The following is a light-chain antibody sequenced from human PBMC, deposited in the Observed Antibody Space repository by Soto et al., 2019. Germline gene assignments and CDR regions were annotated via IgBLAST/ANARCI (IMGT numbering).Light chain of an antibody. CDR1: QSVSSN. Sequence: EIVMTQSPATLSVSPGERATLSCRASQSVSSNLAWYHQKPGQAPRLRIYGASTRATGIPARFSGSGSGTEFTLTIGTLQSADFAVYYCQQYNNWPRTFAQGTNVDIK. CDR3: QQYNNWPRT. V-gene: IGKV3-15*01. J-gene: IGKJ2*01. CDR2: GAS.